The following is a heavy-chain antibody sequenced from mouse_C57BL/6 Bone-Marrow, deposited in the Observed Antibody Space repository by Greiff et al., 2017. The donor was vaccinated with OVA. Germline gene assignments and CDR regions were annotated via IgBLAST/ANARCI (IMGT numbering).Heavy chain of an antibody. V-gene: IGHV1-47*01. J-gene: IGHJ1*03. Sequence: VQLQQSGAELVKPGASVKMSCKASGYTFTTYPIEWMKQNHGKSLEWIGNFHPYNDDTKYNEKFKGKATLTVEKSSSTVYLELSRLTSDDSAVYYCARRGINYYGSSYGWYFDDWGTGTTVTVSS. CDR2: FHPYNDDT. D-gene: IGHD1-1*01. CDR3: ARRGINYYGSSYGWYFDD. CDR1: GYTFTTYP.